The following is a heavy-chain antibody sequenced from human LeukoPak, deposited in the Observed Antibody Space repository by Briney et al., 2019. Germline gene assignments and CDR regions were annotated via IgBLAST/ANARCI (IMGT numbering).Heavy chain of an antibody. D-gene: IGHD3-22*01. V-gene: IGHV1-2*02. CDR3: ARGGILYYYDSSGYYYFDY. Sequence: ASVKVSCKASGYTFTGYYMHWVRQAPGQGLEWMGWINPNSGGTNYAQKFQGRVTMTRDTSINTAYMELSRLRSDDTAVYYCARGGILYYYDSSGYYYFDYWGQGTLVTVSS. CDR1: GYTFTGYY. J-gene: IGHJ4*02. CDR2: INPNSGGT.